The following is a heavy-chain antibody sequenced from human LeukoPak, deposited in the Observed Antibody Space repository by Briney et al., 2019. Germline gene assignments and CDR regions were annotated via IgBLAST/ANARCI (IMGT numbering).Heavy chain of an antibody. CDR2: IIPIFGTA. Sequence: SVKVSCKASGGTFSSYAISWVRQAPGQGLEWMGGIIPIFGTANYAQKFQGRVTITTDESTSTAYMELSSLRSEDTAVYYCARTYCSSTSCYWRHAFDIWGQRTMVTVSS. V-gene: IGHV1-69*05. CDR3: ARTYCSSTSCYWRHAFDI. CDR1: GGTFSSYA. J-gene: IGHJ3*02. D-gene: IGHD2-2*01.